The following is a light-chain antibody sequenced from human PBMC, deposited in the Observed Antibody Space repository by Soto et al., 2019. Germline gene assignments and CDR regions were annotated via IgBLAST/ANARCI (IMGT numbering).Light chain of an antibody. CDR1: QSVSRC. CDR2: DAS. Sequence: SMSLATVSLTKCEKAALSGRASQSVSRCLAWYQQKPGQAPRRLIYDASNRATGIPARFSGSGSGTDFTLTISRLEPEDFAVYYCQQRRNWPITFGHGTRLEI. J-gene: IGKJ5*01. CDR3: QQRRNWPIT. V-gene: IGKV3-11*01.